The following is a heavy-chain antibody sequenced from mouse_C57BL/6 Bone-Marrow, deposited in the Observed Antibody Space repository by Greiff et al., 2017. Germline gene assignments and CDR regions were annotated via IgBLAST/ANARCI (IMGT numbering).Heavy chain of an antibody. CDR3: ARHEGGAGFAY. CDR1: GYTFTEYT. CDR2: FYPGSGSI. V-gene: IGHV1-62-2*01. Sequence: VQLQQSGAELVKPGASVKLSCKASGYTFTEYTIHWVKQRSGQGLEWIGWFYPGSGSIKYNEKFKDKATLTADKSSSTVYMGLRKLTSEDSAVYLWARHEGGAGFAYWGQGTLVTVSA. J-gene: IGHJ3*01.